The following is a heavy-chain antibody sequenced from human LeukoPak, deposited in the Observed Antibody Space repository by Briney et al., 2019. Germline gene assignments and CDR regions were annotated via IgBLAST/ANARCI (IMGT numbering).Heavy chain of an antibody. D-gene: IGHD2-15*01. CDR3: ARGDCSGGSCYVFDY. V-gene: IGHV3-20*04. J-gene: IGHJ4*02. CDR2: INWNGGST. Sequence: GGSLRLSCAASGFTFDDYGMSWVRQAPGKGLEWVSGINWNGGSTGYADSVKGRFTISRDNAKNTLYLQMNSLRAEDTAVYYCARGDCSGGSCYVFDYWGQGTLVTVSS. CDR1: GFTFDDYG.